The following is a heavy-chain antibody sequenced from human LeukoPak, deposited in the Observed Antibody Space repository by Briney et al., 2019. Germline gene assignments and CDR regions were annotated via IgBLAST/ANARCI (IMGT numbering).Heavy chain of an antibody. CDR1: GGSISSYY. D-gene: IGHD2-15*01. V-gene: IGHV4-59*01. CDR2: IYYSGST. J-gene: IGHJ4*02. CDR3: ARVRCSGGSCYPYYFDY. Sequence: SETLSLTCTVSGGSISSYYWSWIRQPPGKGLEWIGYIYYSGSTNYNPSLKGRVTISVDTSKNQFSLKLSSVTAADTAVYYCARVRCSGGSCYPYYFDYWGQGTLVTVSS.